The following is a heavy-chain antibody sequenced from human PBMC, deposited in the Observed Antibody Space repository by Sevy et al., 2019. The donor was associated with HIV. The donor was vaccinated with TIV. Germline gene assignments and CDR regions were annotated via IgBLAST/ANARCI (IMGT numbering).Heavy chain of an antibody. CDR2: ISGGSGDT. CDR3: AKRGAVGPMFFDY. CDR1: GFTFSNYV. J-gene: IGHJ4*02. V-gene: IGHV3-23*01. D-gene: IGHD1-26*01. Sequence: GGSLRLSCAASGFTFSNYVMTWVRQAPGKGLEWVSTISGGSGDTYYADSVKGRFTISRDNSKNTLSLQMNSLRAEDTAVYYCAKRGAVGPMFFDYWGQGTPVTVSS.